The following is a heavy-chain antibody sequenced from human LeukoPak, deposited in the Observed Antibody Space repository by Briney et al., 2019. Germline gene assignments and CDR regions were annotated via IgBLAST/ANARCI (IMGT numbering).Heavy chain of an antibody. CDR3: ASSLAVAGTGGLDH. V-gene: IGHV1-69*06. D-gene: IGHD6-19*01. CDR1: GGTFISYA. J-gene: IGHJ5*02. CDR2: IIPIFGTA. Sequence: SVTVSFTGSGGTFISYAISWVRQAPGQGGEGMGGIIPIFGTANYAQKFQGRVPLTADKSTSTAYMELSSLRSEDTAVYYCASSLAVAGTGGLDHWGQGTLVTVSS.